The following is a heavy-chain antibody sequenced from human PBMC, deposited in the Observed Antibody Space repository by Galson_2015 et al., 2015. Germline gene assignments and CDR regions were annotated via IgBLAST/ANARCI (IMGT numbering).Heavy chain of an antibody. Sequence: SVKVSCKASGFTFTSSAVQWVRQARGQRLEWIGWIVVGSGNTNYAQKFQERVTITRDMSTSTAYMELSSLRSEDTAVYYCAAEMATTTDGVSYYYGMDVWGQGTTVTVSS. CDR2: IVVGSGNT. CDR3: AAEMATTTDGVSYYYGMDV. CDR1: GFTFTSSA. V-gene: IGHV1-58*01. J-gene: IGHJ6*02. D-gene: IGHD5-24*01.